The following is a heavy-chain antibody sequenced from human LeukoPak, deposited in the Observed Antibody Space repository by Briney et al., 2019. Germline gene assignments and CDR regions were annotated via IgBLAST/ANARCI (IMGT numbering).Heavy chain of an antibody. J-gene: IGHJ4*02. CDR3: AKEVADFGYTADY. D-gene: IGHD6-19*01. V-gene: IGHV3-30*18. CDR2: MSYDGSNK. Sequence: GGSLRLSCAASGFTFSSYGMHWVRQAPGQGLEWVAVMSYDGSNKYYADAVKGRFTISRDNSKNTLYLQMNSLRAEDTAVYYCAKEVADFGYTADYWGQGTLVTVSS. CDR1: GFTFSSYG.